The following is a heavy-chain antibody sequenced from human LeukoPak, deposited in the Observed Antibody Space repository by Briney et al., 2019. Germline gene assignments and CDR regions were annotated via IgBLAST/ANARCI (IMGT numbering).Heavy chain of an antibody. CDR3: AKGAGYCSSISCSGYSGYDFRFDQ. J-gene: IGHJ4*02. CDR1: GLTFNSDA. D-gene: IGHD2-2*01. CDR2: ISRSGDTT. Sequence: GGSLRLSCAASGLTFNSDAMSWVRQAPGKGLEWVSIISRSGDTTYYADSVKGRFTISRDNSKSTLYLQMNSLRVDDTAVYYCAKGAGYCSSISCSGYSGYDFRFDQWGQGTLVTVSS. V-gene: IGHV3-23*01.